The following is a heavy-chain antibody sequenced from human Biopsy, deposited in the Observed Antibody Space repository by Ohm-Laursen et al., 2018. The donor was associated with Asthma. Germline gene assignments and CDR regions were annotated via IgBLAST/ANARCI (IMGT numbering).Heavy chain of an antibody. CDR1: GFNFDVYA. J-gene: IGHJ3*02. V-gene: IGHV3-9*01. Sequence: SLRLSCAASGFNFDVYAMHWFRQAPGKGLERVFGSSWDAVTVAYADSVKGRFTMSRDTANNYVYLQMTRLRAEDTALYFCAKDSGEFSLSSRAFDKGGQGTMVTVSS. CDR3: AKDSGEFSLSSRAFDK. D-gene: IGHD3-10*01. CDR2: SSWDAVTV.